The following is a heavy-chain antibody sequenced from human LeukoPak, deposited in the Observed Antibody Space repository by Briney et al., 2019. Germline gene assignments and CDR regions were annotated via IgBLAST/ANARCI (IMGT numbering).Heavy chain of an antibody. CDR1: GFTFSSYA. CDR2: IGGSGGST. V-gene: IGHV3-23*01. J-gene: IGHJ4*02. D-gene: IGHD3-10*01. Sequence: PGGSLRLSCAASGFTFSSYAMSWVRQAPGKGLEWVSAIGGSGGSTYYADSVKGRFTISRDNSKNTLYLQMNSLRAEDTALYYCAREERLLWFGELLFHKQIYFDYWGQGTLVTVSS. CDR3: AREERLLWFGELLFHKQIYFDY.